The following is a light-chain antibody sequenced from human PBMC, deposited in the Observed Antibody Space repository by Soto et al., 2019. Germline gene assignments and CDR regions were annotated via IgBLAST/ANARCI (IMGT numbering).Light chain of an antibody. J-gene: IGKJ1*01. V-gene: IGKV3-20*01. CDR2: GAF. Sequence: EIVLTQSPGTLSLSPGERATLSCRANQSISTSSLAWYRQKPGQAPRLLIYGAFNRATGIPDRFSGGGSGTDFTLTITRLEPEDFAVYYCQYYGNSPLTFGQGTKVDIK. CDR1: QSISTSS. CDR3: QYYGNSPLT.